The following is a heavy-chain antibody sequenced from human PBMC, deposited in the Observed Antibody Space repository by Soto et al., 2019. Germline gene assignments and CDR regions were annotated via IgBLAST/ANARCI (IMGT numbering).Heavy chain of an antibody. CDR3: ARDGSWFGELIGQAHP. CDR2: IIPIFGTA. CDR1: GGTFSSYA. Sequence: QVQLVQSGAEVKKPGSSVKVSCKASGGTFSSYAISWVRQAPGQGLEWMGGIIPIFGTANYAQKFQGRVTITADESTSTAYMELSSLRSDDTAVYYCARDGSWFGELIGQAHPWGQGTLVTGSS. V-gene: IGHV1-69*01. J-gene: IGHJ5*02. D-gene: IGHD3-10*01.